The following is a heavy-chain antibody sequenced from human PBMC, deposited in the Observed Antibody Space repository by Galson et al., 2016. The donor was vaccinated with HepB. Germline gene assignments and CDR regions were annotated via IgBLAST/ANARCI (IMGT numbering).Heavy chain of an antibody. V-gene: IGHV3-23*01. D-gene: IGHD2-2*01. CDR3: AKDGDAWSLDS. CDR1: GFTFSAHD. Sequence: SLRLSCAASGFTFSAHDMTWVRQAPGKGLEWVSSLHSKGTKTFYTDSVKGRFTISKDNYKNTVYLQMNSLRAEDTATYFCAKDGDAWSLDSWGQGTLVTVSS. J-gene: IGHJ4*02. CDR2: LHSKGTKT.